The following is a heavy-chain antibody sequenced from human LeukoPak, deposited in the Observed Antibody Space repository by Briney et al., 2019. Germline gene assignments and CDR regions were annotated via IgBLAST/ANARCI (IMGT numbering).Heavy chain of an antibody. CDR2: FDPEEGET. V-gene: IGHV1-24*01. CDR3: ATAGIVLATGAEFLLH. D-gene: IGHD2-8*01. CDR1: GDTLTELS. J-gene: IGHJ1*01. Sequence: ASVKVSCKLSGDTLTELSMHWVRQSPGKGLEWMGGFDPEEGETIYAQRFQGRVTMTEDTVTDTAHMELSSLTSEDTAVYYCATAGIVLATGAEFLLHWGQGTLVTVSS.